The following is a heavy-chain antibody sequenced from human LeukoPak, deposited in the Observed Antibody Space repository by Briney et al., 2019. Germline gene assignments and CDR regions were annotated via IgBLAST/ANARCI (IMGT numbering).Heavy chain of an antibody. D-gene: IGHD6-19*01. Sequence: ASVKVSCKASGYTFTGYYMHWVRQAPGQGLEWMGWINPNTGGTNYAQKFSGRVTMTRDTTISTAYMGLSRLGSDDTAVCYCARVSKIAVAAAYWGQGTLVTVSS. J-gene: IGHJ4*02. CDR2: INPNTGGT. CDR3: ARVSKIAVAAAY. V-gene: IGHV1-2*02. CDR1: GYTFTGYY.